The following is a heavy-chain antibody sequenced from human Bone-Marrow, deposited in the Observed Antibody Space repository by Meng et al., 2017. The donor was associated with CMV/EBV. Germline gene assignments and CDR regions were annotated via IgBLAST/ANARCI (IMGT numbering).Heavy chain of an antibody. J-gene: IGHJ6*02. CDR2: IYRGGTSQ. D-gene: IGHD6-6*01. Sequence: GGSLRLSCAASGFTFSNYAMSWVRQAPGKGLEWVSLIYRGGTSQDYADSVKGRLIVSRDNSKNTPFLQMNSLRAEDTAVYYCARDRSSSSSSPYYYYGMDVWGQGTTVTVSS. V-gene: IGHV3-23*03. CDR3: ARDRSSSSSSPYYYYGMDV. CDR1: GFTFSNYA.